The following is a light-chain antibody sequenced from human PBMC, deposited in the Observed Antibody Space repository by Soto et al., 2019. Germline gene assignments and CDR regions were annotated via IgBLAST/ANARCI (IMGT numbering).Light chain of an antibody. CDR1: QSIRSW. CDR3: QQYKT. V-gene: IGKV1-5*01. CDR2: DAS. J-gene: IGKJ1*01. Sequence: DIQMTQSPSTLSASVGDRVTITCRASQSIRSWLAWYQQKPGKAPKLLIYDASSLESGVPSRFSGSGSGTESTLTISSLQPDDFATYYCQQYKTFGQGTKVEIK.